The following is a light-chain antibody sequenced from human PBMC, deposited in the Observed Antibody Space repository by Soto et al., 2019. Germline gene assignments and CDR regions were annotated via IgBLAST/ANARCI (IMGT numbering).Light chain of an antibody. CDR3: QQYGSLPPIT. J-gene: IGKJ5*01. CDR1: QSVSSSY. CDR2: GAS. V-gene: IGKV3-20*01. Sequence: EVVLTQSPGTLSLSPGERATLSCRAIQSVSSSYLAWYQQKPGQAPRLLIYGASSRATGIPDRFSGSGSGTDFTLSISSLEPEDFAVYYCQQYGSLPPITFGQGTRLEIK.